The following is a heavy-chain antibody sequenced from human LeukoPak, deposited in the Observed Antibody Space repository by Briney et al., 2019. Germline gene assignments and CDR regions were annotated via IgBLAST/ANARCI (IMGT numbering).Heavy chain of an antibody. Sequence: GGSLRPSCAASGFTVSSNYMSWVRQAPGKGLEWVSVIYSGGSTYYADSVKGRFTISRDNSKNTLYLQMNSLRAEDTAVYYCARDLYFRYWGQGTLVTVSS. CDR3: ARDLYFRY. D-gene: IGHD3-9*01. CDR1: GFTVSSNY. V-gene: IGHV3-66*01. CDR2: IYSGGST. J-gene: IGHJ4*02.